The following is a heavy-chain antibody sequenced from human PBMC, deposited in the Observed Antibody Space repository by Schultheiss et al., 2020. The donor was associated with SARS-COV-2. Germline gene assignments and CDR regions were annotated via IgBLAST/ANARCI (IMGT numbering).Heavy chain of an antibody. D-gene: IGHD1-26*01. V-gene: IGHV3-74*01. CDR2: ITTDGRSI. J-gene: IGHJ4*02. Sequence: GGSLRLSCAASGFTISNYAMSWVRQAPGKGLEWVSRITTDGRSISSADSVRGRFTISRDNAKNTLYLQMNSLRADDTGVYFCARDQGGTYFDLTGPLDFWGQGTLVTVSS. CDR3: ARDQGGTYFDLTGPLDF. CDR1: GFTISNYA.